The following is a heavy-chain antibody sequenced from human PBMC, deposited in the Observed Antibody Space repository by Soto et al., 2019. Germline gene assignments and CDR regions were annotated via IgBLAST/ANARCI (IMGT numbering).Heavy chain of an antibody. J-gene: IGHJ4*02. CDR1: GGSISSGGYY. Sequence: QVQLQESGPGLVKPSQTLSLTCTVSGGSISSGGYYWSWLRQHPGQGLEWIAYISYSERTYYNLSLKSRVTLTLDTTKNQFSLRLSSVTEADTAVYFCSLYQGTTGTTSLFSYFDYWGQGTLVTVSS. CDR2: ISYSERT. V-gene: IGHV4-31*03. CDR3: SLYQGTTGTTSLFSYFDY. D-gene: IGHD1-1*01.